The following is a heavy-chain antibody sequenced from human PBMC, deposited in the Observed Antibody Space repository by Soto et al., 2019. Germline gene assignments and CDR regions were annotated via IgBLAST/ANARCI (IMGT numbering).Heavy chain of an antibody. CDR1: GFTFSSYG. CDR3: AKDLAYRGVEGDMDV. V-gene: IGHV3-30*18. CDR2: ISYDGSNK. D-gene: IGHD3-16*01. Sequence: QVQLVESGGGVVQPGSSLRLSCAASGFTFSSYGMHWVRQAPGKGLEWVAVISYDGSNKYYADSVKGRFTISRDNSKNTLYLQMNSLRAEDTAVYYCAKDLAYRGVEGDMDVWGQGTTVTVSS. J-gene: IGHJ6*02.